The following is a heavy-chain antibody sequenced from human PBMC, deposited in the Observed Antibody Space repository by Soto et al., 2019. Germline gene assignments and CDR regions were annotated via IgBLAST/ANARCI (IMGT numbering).Heavy chain of an antibody. J-gene: IGHJ4*02. V-gene: IGHV1-3*01. CDR1: GYTFTSYT. D-gene: IGHD2-15*01. CDR2: INAGNGNT. Sequence: ASVKVYCQTSGYTFTSYTMHWVRQAPGQRLEWMGWINAGNGNTKYSQKFQGRVTITRDTSASTAYMELSSLRSEDTAVYYCARDLGGWPDYWGQGTLVTVSS. CDR3: ARDLGGWPDY.